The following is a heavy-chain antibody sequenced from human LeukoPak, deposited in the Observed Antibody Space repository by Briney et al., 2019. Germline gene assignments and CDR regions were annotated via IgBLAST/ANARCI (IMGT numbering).Heavy chain of an antibody. Sequence: RGSLRLSCAASGFTFSSSWMHWVRQAPGKGLVWVSRINSDGSTTNYADSVKGRFTISRDNAKNTLYLQMNSLRVEDTAVYFCAKRGVVIRVILVGFHKEAYYFDSWGQGALVTVSS. V-gene: IGHV3-74*01. CDR3: AKRGVVIRVILVGFHKEAYYFDS. CDR2: INSDGSTT. CDR1: GFTFSSSW. D-gene: IGHD3-22*01. J-gene: IGHJ4*02.